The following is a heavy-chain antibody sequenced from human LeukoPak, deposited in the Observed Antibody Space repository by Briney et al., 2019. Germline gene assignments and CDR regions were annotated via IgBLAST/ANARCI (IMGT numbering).Heavy chain of an antibody. CDR2: IYYSGST. CDR3: ARDAPTAYCSGGSCYFDY. J-gene: IGHJ4*02. CDR1: GGSISSSSYY. Sequence: SETLSLTCTVSGGSISSSSYYWGWIRQPPGKGLECIGSIYYSGSTYYNPSLKSRVTISVDTSKNQFSLKLNSVTAADTAVYYCARDAPTAYCSGGSCYFDYWGQGTLVTVSS. V-gene: IGHV4-39*07. D-gene: IGHD2-15*01.